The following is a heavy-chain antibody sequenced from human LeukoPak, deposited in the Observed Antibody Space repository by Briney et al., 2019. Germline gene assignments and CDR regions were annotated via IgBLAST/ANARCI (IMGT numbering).Heavy chain of an antibody. Sequence: GGSLRLSCAASGFTFSSYWMHWVRQAPGKGLAWVSHIYSDGSSTNYADSVKGRFTISRDNAKNTLYLQMNSLTDEDTAMYYCARELGYWGQGTLVTVSS. CDR2: IYSDGSST. J-gene: IGHJ4*02. CDR1: GFTFSSYW. V-gene: IGHV3-74*01. CDR3: ARELGY.